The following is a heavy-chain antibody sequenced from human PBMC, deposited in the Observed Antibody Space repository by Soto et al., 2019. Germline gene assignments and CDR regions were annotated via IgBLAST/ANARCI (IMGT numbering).Heavy chain of an antibody. Sequence: QVQVQQSGAEVKEPGASVRISCKASGYTFISYYMHWVRQAPGQGLEWMGIIDPSGARTTSAQRFRGRVTMTWDTSRSPVYMDMTSLRPDDTAVYFCATTIIYGDPGDYWGQGTVVSVSS. CDR1: GYTFISYY. D-gene: IGHD4-17*01. CDR3: ATTIIYGDPGDY. J-gene: IGHJ4*02. V-gene: IGHV1-46*01. CDR2: IDPSGART.